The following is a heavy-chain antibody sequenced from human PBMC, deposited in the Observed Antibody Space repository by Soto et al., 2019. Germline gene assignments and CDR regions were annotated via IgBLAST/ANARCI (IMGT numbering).Heavy chain of an antibody. CDR1: GFTFSSYA. CDR2: ISGSGGST. D-gene: IGHD3-3*01. J-gene: IGHJ6*02. V-gene: IGHV3-23*01. Sequence: PGASLSLSRAASGFTFSSYAMSWVRQAPGKGLEWVSAISGSGGSTYYADPAKGRWTISRDNSKNTLYLQMDSLRAEDTAVYYCAQGGGGSYDCWPPYGMDVWGQGTTVTVSS. CDR3: AQGGGGSYDCWPPYGMDV.